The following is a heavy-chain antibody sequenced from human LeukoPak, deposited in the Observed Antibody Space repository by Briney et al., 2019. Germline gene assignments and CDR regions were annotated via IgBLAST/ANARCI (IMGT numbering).Heavy chain of an antibody. Sequence: ASVKVSCKPSGYTFTDSFIHWVRQAPGPGLEWMGWMNPKHGGTNYAQKFQGRVTMTRDTSISTAYMELTSLTSDDSAVYYCARGSGTFHYFHYWGQGTLVTVSS. CDR1: GYTFTDSF. V-gene: IGHV1-2*02. CDR2: MNPKHGGT. D-gene: IGHD1-7*01. CDR3: ARGSGTFHYFHY. J-gene: IGHJ4*02.